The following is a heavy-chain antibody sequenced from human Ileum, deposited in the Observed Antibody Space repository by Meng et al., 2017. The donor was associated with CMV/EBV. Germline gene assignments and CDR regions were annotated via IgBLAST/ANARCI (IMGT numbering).Heavy chain of an antibody. V-gene: IGHV1-69*02. Sequence: SVKVSCKTSGGPSNMYTISWVRQAPGQGLEWMGRIIPILNVTSNAPKFEGRVYISADEPTGTVYMELSSLTSEDTAVYYCARGVSSGVASNWGQGTLVTVSS. CDR1: GGPSNMYT. J-gene: IGHJ4*02. CDR3: ARGVSSGVASN. CDR2: IIPILNVT. D-gene: IGHD3-22*01.